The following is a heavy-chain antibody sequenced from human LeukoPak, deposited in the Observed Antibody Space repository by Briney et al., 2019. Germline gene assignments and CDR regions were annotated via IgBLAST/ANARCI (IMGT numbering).Heavy chain of an antibody. CDR2: IYSGGNT. CDR1: GFLVNTNY. V-gene: IGHV3-53*01. D-gene: IGHD3-22*01. J-gene: IGHJ3*02. Sequence: GGSLRLSCAASGFLVNTNYMSWVRQAPGKGLEWVSVIYSGGNTYYADSVKGRFTISRDNSKNTLYLQMNSLRAEDTAVYYCARETIWGYYDTSGYYDPDAFDIWGQGTMVTVSS. CDR3: ARETIWGYYDTSGYYDPDAFDI.